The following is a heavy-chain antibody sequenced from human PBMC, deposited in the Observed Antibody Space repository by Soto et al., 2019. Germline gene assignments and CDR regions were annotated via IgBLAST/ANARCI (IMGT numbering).Heavy chain of an antibody. Sequence: PXGCLTPSCAVAGISVSSLFMHWVRQAPGKGLEWVAVMCYDVSSTYYADSVKGRFTIPRDNSKNTLYLQMNSLRVEDTALYYCAKPRGGQPGPFDDWGQGTLVTVSS. CDR2: MCYDVSST. CDR3: AKPRGGQPGPFDD. D-gene: IGHD3-16*01. J-gene: IGHJ4*02. CDR1: GISVSSLF. V-gene: IGHV3-33*06.